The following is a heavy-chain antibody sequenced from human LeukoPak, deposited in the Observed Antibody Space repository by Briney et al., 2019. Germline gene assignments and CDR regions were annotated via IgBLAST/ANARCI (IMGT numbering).Heavy chain of an antibody. CDR2: ISYDGSNK. Sequence: GGSLRLSCAASGFTFSSYGMHWVRQAPGKGLEWVAVISYDGSNKYYADSVKGRFTISRDNSKNTLYLQMNSLRAEDTAVYYCARVRMDIVVVAAATYYFDYWGQGTLVTVSS. CDR3: ARVRMDIVVVAAATYYFDY. V-gene: IGHV3-30*03. J-gene: IGHJ4*02. CDR1: GFTFSSYG. D-gene: IGHD2-15*01.